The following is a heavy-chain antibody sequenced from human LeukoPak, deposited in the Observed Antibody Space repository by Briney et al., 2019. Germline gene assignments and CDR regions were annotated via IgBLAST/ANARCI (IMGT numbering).Heavy chain of an antibody. V-gene: IGHV4-4*07. D-gene: IGHD6-19*01. CDR1: GGSISGHW. CDR3: ARDGIAVGDY. J-gene: IGHJ4*02. Sequence: SETLSLTCTVSGGSISGHWWSWIRQPAGKGLEWIGRFSPSGSIHYNPSLESRVTISVDKPKSQFSLTLSFVTAADTAVYYCARDGIAVGDYWGQGSLVTVSS. CDR2: FSPSGSI.